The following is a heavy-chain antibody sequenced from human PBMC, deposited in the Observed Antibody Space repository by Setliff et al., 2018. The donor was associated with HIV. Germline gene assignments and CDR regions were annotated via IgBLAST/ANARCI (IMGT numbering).Heavy chain of an antibody. CDR2: IYTSGST. CDR1: GYSVTYGYN. CDR3: ARSRGSSDS. D-gene: IGHD2-15*01. Sequence: PSETLSLTCAVSGYSVTYGYNWGWIRQPPGKGLEWIGRIYTSGSTNYNPSLKSRVTISLDTSKNQFSLTLTSVTAADTGMYYCARSRGSSDSWGQGTLVTVSS. J-gene: IGHJ4*02. V-gene: IGHV4-38-2*01.